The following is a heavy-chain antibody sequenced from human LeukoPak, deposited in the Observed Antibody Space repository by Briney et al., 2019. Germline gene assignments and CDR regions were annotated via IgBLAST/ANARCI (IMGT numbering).Heavy chain of an antibody. J-gene: IGHJ4*02. CDR1: GFTFSSYS. Sequence: GGSLRLSCVASGFTFSSYSMSWVRQPPGKGLEWVSYISASSSTIYYADSMKGRFTISRDNAENSLYLHMNSLRAEDTAVYYCGREVAAAAGIVVRDWGQGTLVTVSS. CDR3: GREVAAAAGIVVRD. D-gene: IGHD6-13*01. V-gene: IGHV3-48*01. CDR2: ISASSSTI.